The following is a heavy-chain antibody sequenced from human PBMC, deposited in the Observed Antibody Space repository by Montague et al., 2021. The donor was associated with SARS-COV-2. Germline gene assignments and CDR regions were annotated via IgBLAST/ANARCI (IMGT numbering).Heavy chain of an antibody. CDR3: ARPVSYYDILSSSTNWFDP. D-gene: IGHD3-9*01. Sequence: SETLSLTCTVSGGSISSSSYCWGWLRQPPGKGLEWIGSICYSTSTXYTPSLKSRVTISVDTSKNPFSLKLSSVTAADTAVYYCARPVSYYDILSSSTNWFDPWGQGTLVTVSS. J-gene: IGHJ5*02. CDR2: ICYSTST. CDR1: GGSISSSSYC. V-gene: IGHV4-39*01.